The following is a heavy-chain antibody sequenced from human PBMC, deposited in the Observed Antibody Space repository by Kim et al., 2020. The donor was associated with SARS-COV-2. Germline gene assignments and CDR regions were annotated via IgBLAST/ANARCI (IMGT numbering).Heavy chain of an antibody. D-gene: IGHD3-22*01. J-gene: IGHJ4*02. CDR2: ISSSSSTI. V-gene: IGHV3-48*02. Sequence: GGSLRLSCAASGFTFSSYSMNWVRQAPGKGLEWVSYISSSSSTIYYADSVKGRFTISRDNAKNSLYLQMNSLRDEDTAVYYCARDFGHEWGYYDSSGYLGGVDSWGQGALVTVSS. CDR3: ARDFGHEWGYYDSSGYLGGVDS. CDR1: GFTFSSYS.